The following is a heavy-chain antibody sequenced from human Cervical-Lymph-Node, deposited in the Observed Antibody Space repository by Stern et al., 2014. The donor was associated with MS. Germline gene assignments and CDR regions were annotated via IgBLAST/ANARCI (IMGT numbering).Heavy chain of an antibody. CDR2: VSYDEYSE. J-gene: IGHJ6*02. CDR1: GFTLRIYG. V-gene: IGHV3-30*03. D-gene: IGHD2-21*01. Sequence: VHLVESGGGVVQPGRSLRLSCVASGFTLRIYGMHWVRQAPGKGLEWVGVVSYDEYSECYADSVKCRFTVSIDKSKNTLLLQMHSLRAEDTVLYYCARAYCGGDCYTDYYYGLDVWGQGTMVTVSS. CDR3: ARAYCGGDCYTDYYYGLDV.